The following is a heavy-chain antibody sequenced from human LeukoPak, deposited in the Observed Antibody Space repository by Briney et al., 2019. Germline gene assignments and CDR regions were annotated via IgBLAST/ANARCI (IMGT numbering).Heavy chain of an antibody. V-gene: IGHV4-59*05. Sequence: SETLSLTCTVSGGSISSYYWNWIRQPAGKGLEWIGTINYSGSTYYNPSLKSRVTISMDTSKNQFSLKLSSVTAADTAMYYCARREVGATFDYWGQGTLVTVSS. CDR2: INYSGST. CDR3: ARREVGATFDY. CDR1: GGSISSYY. D-gene: IGHD1-26*01. J-gene: IGHJ4*02.